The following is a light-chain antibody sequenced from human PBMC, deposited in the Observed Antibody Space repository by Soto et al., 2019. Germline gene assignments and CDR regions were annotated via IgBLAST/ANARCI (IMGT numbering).Light chain of an antibody. V-gene: IGKV1-9*01. CDR1: QGISNH. J-gene: IGKJ5*01. CDR3: QQLNSYPFT. Sequence: IQLTQSPSFLSASVGAGGAITCRASQGISNHLAWYQQKPGKAPRLLIYAASTLHSGVPSRFSGSGSGTEFTLTISSLQPEDFASYHCQQLNSYPFTFGGGTRLEIK. CDR2: AAS.